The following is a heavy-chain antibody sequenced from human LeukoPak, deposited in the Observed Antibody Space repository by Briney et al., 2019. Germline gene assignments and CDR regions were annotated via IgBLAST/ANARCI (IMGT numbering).Heavy chain of an antibody. CDR2: INHSGST. Sequence: SETLSLTCTVSGGSISSSSYYWGWIRQPPGKGLEWIGEINHSGSTNYNPSLKSRVTISVDASKNQFSLKLSSVTAADTAVYYCASLVVAGNYAYFDYWGQGTLVTVSS. CDR3: ASLVVAGNYAYFDY. D-gene: IGHD6-19*01. CDR1: GGSISSSSYY. V-gene: IGHV4-39*07. J-gene: IGHJ4*02.